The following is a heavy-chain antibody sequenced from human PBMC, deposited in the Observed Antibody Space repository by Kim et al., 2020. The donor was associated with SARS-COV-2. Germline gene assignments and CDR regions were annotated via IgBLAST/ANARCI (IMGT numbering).Heavy chain of an antibody. D-gene: IGHD6-13*01. CDR1: GGSITSGAYY. CDR3: AGGSSWFFDY. Sequence: SETLSLTCTVSGGSITSGAYYWSWIRQLPGKGLEWIGYIYFSGSTNYNPSLKSRLTTSLDTSNNQFSLRLTSVTAADTAVYYCAGGSSWFFDYWGQGTLVTVSS. CDR2: IYFSGST. J-gene: IGHJ4*02. V-gene: IGHV4-31*03.